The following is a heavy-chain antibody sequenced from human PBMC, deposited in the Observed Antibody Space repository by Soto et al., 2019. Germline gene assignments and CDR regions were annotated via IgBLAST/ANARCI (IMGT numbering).Heavy chain of an antibody. CDR1: GGSVSSGSYY. J-gene: IGHJ6*02. D-gene: IGHD2-21*02. CDR3: ARDHIVVVTASPYYYYYGMDV. CDR2: IYYSGST. V-gene: IGHV4-61*01. Sequence: SETLSLTCTVSGGSVSSGSYYWSWIRQPPGKGLEWIGYIYYSGSTNYNPSLKSRVTISVDTSKNQFSLRLSSVTAADTAVYYCARDHIVVVTASPYYYYYGMDVWGQGTTVTVSS.